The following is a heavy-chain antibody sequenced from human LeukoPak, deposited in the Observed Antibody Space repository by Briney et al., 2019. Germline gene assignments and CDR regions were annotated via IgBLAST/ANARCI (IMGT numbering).Heavy chain of an antibody. V-gene: IGHV2-70*11. CDR1: GFSLTTSGFC. J-gene: IGHJ6*02. D-gene: IGHD2-21*02. CDR2: IDWDDDK. CDR3: AREVTSMDV. Sequence: SGPALVKPTQTLTLTCIFSGFSLTTSGFCVNWIRQVPGKALQWLARIDWDDDKKYNKSLRTRLSISKDTSKNQVVFRMTNMDPVDTGTYFCAREVTSMDVWGQGTTVIVSS.